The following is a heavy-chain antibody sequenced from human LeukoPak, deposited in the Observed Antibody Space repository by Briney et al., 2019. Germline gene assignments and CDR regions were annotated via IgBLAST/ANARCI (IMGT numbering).Heavy chain of an antibody. CDR1: GFTFSSYW. CDR2: ITSDGSGI. J-gene: IGHJ4*02. D-gene: IGHD6-13*01. CDR3: AKGGQQLVRYYFDY. Sequence: PGGSLRLSCAASGFTFSSYWMHWVRQPPGKGLVWVSRITSDGSGIGYADSVKGRFSTSRDNAKNTLYLQMDSLRAEDTAVYYCAKGGQQLVRYYFDYWGQGTLVTVSS. V-gene: IGHV3-74*01.